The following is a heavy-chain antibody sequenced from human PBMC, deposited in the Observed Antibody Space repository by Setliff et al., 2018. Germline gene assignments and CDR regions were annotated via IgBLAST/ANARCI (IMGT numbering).Heavy chain of an antibody. Sequence: GGSLRLSCGASGFTYNNCWVSWVRQAPGKGLEWLASINPDGSEKYYVDSVKGRFTISRDNAKNPLYLQMNSLRAEDSAVYYCARDVFDFRTGQAGPWGQGTLVTVSS. CDR1: GFTYNNCW. J-gene: IGHJ5*02. D-gene: IGHD3-3*01. V-gene: IGHV3-7*01. CDR3: ARDVFDFRTGQAGP. CDR2: INPDGSEK.